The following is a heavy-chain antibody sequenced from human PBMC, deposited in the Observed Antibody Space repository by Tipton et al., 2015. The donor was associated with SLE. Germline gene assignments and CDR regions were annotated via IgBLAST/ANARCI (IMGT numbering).Heavy chain of an antibody. Sequence: TLSLTCAVYGGSFSGYYWSWIRQPPGKGLEWIGEINPSGNTNYNPSLKSRVTISVDTSKNQFSLKLNSVTAADTAVYYCARGSGRYSSSWYFFYYYMDVWGKGTTVTVS. CDR3: ARGSGRYSSSWYFFYYYMDV. CDR2: INPSGNT. D-gene: IGHD6-13*01. CDR1: GGSFSGYY. J-gene: IGHJ6*03. V-gene: IGHV4-34*01.